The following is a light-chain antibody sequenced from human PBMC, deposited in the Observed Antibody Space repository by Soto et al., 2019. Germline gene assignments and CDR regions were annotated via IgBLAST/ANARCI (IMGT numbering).Light chain of an antibody. Sequence: EVVLTQSPATLSVSPGEGATLSCKASQSVDSRLAWYQQKPGQAPRLLIEGASSRGTDIPARFSGSGSGTEFTLTITSLQSEDFAVYYCQQYSKWPLACGGGTRVEIK. V-gene: IGKV3-15*01. CDR2: GAS. CDR3: QQYSKWPLA. J-gene: IGKJ4*01. CDR1: QSVDSR.